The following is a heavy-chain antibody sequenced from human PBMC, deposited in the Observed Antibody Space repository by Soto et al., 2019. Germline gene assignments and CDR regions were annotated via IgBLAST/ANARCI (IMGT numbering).Heavy chain of an antibody. Sequence: GGSRRLSCAASGFTFSSYAMHWVRQAPGKGLEYVSAISSNGGSTYYADSVKGRFTISRDNSKNTLYLQMGSLRAEDMAVYYCARGIAARPSRDYYGMDVWGQGTTVTVSS. CDR3: ARGIAARPSRDYYGMDV. J-gene: IGHJ6*02. CDR1: GFTFSSYA. CDR2: ISSNGGST. D-gene: IGHD6-6*01. V-gene: IGHV3-64*02.